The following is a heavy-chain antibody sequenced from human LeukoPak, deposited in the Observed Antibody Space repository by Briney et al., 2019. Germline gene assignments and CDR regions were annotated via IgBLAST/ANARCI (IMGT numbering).Heavy chain of an antibody. V-gene: IGHV4-59*01. CDR1: GGSISGYY. J-gene: IGHJ4*02. CDR2: IYYSGST. CDR3: ARGYCSGGSCYSGPKDY. D-gene: IGHD2-15*01. Sequence: SETLSLTCTVSGGSISGYYWNWIRQPPGKGLEWIGYIYYSGSTNYNPSLKSRVTISVDTSKNQFSLKLSSVTAADTAVYYCARGYCSGGSCYSGPKDYWGQGTLVTVSS.